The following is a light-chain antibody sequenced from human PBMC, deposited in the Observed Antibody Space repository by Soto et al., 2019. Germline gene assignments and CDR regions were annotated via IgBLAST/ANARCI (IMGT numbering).Light chain of an antibody. Sequence: EIVLTQSPATLSLSPGERATPLCRARHRFRHYLAWYQQEPGQAPRLLNYDASSTATGIPARFSGSGSGTDFTLTISSLEPEDFAVYYCQQRSNWTLTFGGGTKVEIK. V-gene: IGKV3-11*01. CDR1: HRFRHY. CDR3: QQRSNWTLT. J-gene: IGKJ4*01. CDR2: DAS.